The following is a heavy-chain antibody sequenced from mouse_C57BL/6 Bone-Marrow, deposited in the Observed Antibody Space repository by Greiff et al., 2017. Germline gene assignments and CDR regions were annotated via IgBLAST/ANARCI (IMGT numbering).Heavy chain of an antibody. CDR1: GYTFTSYW. D-gene: IGHD1-1*01. V-gene: IGHV1-59*01. CDR3: ARPYGSSYYFDY. J-gene: IGHJ2*01. CDR2: IDPSDSYT. Sequence: VQLQQPGAELVRPGTSVKLSCKASGYTFTSYWMHWVKQRPGQGLEWIGVIDPSDSYTNYNQKFKGKATLTVDTSSSTAYMQLSSLTSEDSAVYYCARPYGSSYYFDYWGQGTTLTVSS.